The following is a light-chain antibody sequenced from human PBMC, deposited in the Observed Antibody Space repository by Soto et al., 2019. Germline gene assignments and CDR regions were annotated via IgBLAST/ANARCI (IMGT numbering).Light chain of an antibody. CDR2: DAS. CDR1: QSISNY. CDR3: QQYDNLPLT. J-gene: IGKJ4*01. V-gene: IGKV1-33*01. Sequence: DIQMTQSPSSLSASVGDRVIITCRTSQSISNYLNWYQHKPGKAPKLLIYDASNLETGVPSRFSGSGSGTDFTFTISSLQPEDIATYYCQQYDNLPLTFGGGTKVDIK.